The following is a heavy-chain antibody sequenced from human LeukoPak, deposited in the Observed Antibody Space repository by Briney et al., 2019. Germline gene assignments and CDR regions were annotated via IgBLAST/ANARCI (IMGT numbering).Heavy chain of an antibody. Sequence: ASVKVSCKASGYTITDYYIHWVRQAPGQGLEWMGWINPNSGGTILAQKFQGRVTMTRDTSINTAYMELSSLRSDDTAVYYCARDPLYSSNWYVVPDYWGQGTLVTVSS. CDR3: ARDPLYSSNWYVVPDY. D-gene: IGHD6-13*01. J-gene: IGHJ4*02. V-gene: IGHV1-2*02. CDR1: GYTITDYY. CDR2: INPNSGGT.